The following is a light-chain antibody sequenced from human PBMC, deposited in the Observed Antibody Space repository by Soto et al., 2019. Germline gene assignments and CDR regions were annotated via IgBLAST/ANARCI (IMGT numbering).Light chain of an antibody. J-gene: IGKJ4*01. CDR3: QQRGHWPLT. CDR1: QSVTY. CDR2: DAS. V-gene: IGKV3-11*01. Sequence: ETVLTQSPATLSLSPGERATLSCRASQSVTYLAWYQQKSGQPPRLLIYDASTRATGIPARFSGSGSGTDFTLTISSLEPGDLAVYFCQQRGHWPLTFGGGTKVEI.